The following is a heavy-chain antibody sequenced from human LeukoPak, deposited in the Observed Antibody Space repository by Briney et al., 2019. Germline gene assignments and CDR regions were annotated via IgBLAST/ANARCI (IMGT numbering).Heavy chain of an antibody. V-gene: IGHV3-21*01. CDR3: ARGSDFVWGSYRPYFDY. D-gene: IGHD3-16*02. J-gene: IGHJ4*02. CDR2: ISGSTSYI. Sequence: PGGSLRLSCAASGFTFSNYAMYWVRQAPGKGLEWVSSISGSTSYIYYADSVRGRFTISRDNAKNSLYLQMNSLRAEDTAVYYCARGSDFVWGSYRPYFDYWGQGTLVTVSS. CDR1: GFTFSNYA.